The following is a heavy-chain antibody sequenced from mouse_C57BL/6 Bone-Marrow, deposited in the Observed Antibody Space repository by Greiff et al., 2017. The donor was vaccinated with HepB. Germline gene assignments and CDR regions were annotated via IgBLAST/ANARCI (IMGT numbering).Heavy chain of an antibody. CDR1: GYTFTSYW. CDR2: IDPSDSET. CDR3: ARSTWFYYFDD. V-gene: IGHV1-52*01. D-gene: IGHD1-1*02. J-gene: IGHJ2*01. Sequence: QVQLQQPGAELVRPGSSVKLSCKASGYTFTSYWMHWVKQRPIQGLEWIGNIDPSDSETHYNQKFKDKATLTVDKSSSTAYMQLSSLTSEDSAVYYCARSTWFYYFDDWGQGTTLTVSS.